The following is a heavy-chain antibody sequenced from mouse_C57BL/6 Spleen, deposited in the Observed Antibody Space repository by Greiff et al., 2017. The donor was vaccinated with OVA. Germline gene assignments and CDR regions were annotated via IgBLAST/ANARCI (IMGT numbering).Heavy chain of an antibody. D-gene: IGHD2-5*01. Sequence: EVKLMESGPELVKPGASVKISCKASGYSFTGYYMNWVKQSPEKSLEWIGEINPSTGGTTYNQKFKAKATLTVDKSSSTAYMQLKSLTSEDSAVYYCARFYSNYGAMDYWGQGTSVTVSS. CDR2: INPSTGGT. CDR3: ARFYSNYGAMDY. CDR1: GYSFTGYY. V-gene: IGHV1-42*01. J-gene: IGHJ4*01.